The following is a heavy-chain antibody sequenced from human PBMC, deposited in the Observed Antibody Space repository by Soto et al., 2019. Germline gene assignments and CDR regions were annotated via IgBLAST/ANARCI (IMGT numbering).Heavy chain of an antibody. Sequence: PSETLSLTCTVSGGSMRTSTQYWGWIRQSPGKGLEWIGGIYQSGRTYYNPSFKSRVSMSVDASKNQFSLKLDSVTAADTAVYYCARQENSWGQGTLVTVSS. CDR1: GGSMRTSTQY. J-gene: IGHJ1*01. V-gene: IGHV4-39*01. CDR2: IYQSGRT. D-gene: IGHD1-7*01. CDR3: ARQENS.